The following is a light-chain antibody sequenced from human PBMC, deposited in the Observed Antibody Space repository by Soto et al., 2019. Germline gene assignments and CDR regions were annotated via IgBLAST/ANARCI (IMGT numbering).Light chain of an antibody. CDR2: VNS. V-gene: IGLV1-40*01. Sequence: QSVLTQPPSVSVAPGQWVTISCTGSSSNIGAGYDVHWYQQLPGTAPTLLIYVNSNRHSGVPDRFSGSKSGTPASLAITGLQAEDEADSYCQYYDSSRSGYVFGTGTKLTVL. CDR3: QYYDSSRSGYV. CDR1: SSNIGAGYD. J-gene: IGLJ1*01.